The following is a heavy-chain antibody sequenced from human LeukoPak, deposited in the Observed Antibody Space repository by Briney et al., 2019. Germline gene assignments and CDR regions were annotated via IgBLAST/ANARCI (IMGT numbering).Heavy chain of an antibody. V-gene: IGHV5-51*01. CDR3: ARHLATVTASRQYYYYGMDV. CDR1: GYSFTFTKNW. Sequence: GESLKISCKASGYSFTFTKNWIGSVRQVPGKGLEWMGIIYPVDSDTRYNPSFQGQVTISVDKSTSTTYLQWSSLKASDTAIYYCARHLATVTASRQYYYYGMDVWGQGTTVTVSS. CDR2: IYPVDSDT. D-gene: IGHD4-17*01. J-gene: IGHJ6*02.